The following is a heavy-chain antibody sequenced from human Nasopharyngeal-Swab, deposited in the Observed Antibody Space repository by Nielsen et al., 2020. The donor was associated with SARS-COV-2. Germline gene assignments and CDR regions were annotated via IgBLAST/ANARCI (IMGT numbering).Heavy chain of an antibody. CDR2: ISYDGTNK. CDR3: ARDFFPPWSGDFPGYGLDV. Sequence: GGSLRLSCAASGFTFSSYAMHWARQAPGKGLEWVAVISYDGTNKYYADSVKGRFTVSRDRAKNTVYLEMNSLKPDDAAVYYCARDFFPPWSGDFPGYGLDVWGQGTTVTVSS. CDR1: GFTFSSYA. D-gene: IGHD3-10*01. V-gene: IGHV3-30*03. J-gene: IGHJ6*02.